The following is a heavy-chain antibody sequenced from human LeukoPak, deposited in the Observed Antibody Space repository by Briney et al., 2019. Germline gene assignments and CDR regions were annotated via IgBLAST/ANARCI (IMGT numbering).Heavy chain of an antibody. J-gene: IGHJ3*02. CDR2: ISYRGNT. Sequence: SETLSLTCTVSDGALSSYHWSWIRQSPGRGLEWLGHISYRGNTDYNPALKSRVTISVDMFYNQFSLKLSSVTAADTAVYYCAGTYYFDSSGHYFGGNGFDIWGQGTMVTVSS. CDR1: DGALSSYH. V-gene: IGHV4-59*12. CDR3: AGTYYFDSSGHYFGGNGFDI. D-gene: IGHD3-22*01.